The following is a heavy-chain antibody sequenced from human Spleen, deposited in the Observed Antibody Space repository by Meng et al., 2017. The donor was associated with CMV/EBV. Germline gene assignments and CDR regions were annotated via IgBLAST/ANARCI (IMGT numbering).Heavy chain of an antibody. CDR1: GFTFSDHY. Sequence: GESLKISCAASGFTFSDHYMDWVRQAPGKGLEWVGRTRNKANSYTTEYAASVKGRFTISRDDSKNSLYLQMNSLKTEDTAVYYCAREVRYDFWSGYWGYYYYYGMDVWGQGTTVTVSS. CDR2: TRNKANSYTT. CDR3: AREVRYDFWSGYWGYYYYYGMDV. D-gene: IGHD3-3*01. J-gene: IGHJ6*02. V-gene: IGHV3-72*01.